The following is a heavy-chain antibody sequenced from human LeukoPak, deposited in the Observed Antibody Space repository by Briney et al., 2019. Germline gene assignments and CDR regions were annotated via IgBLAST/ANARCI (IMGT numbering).Heavy chain of an antibody. J-gene: IGHJ4*02. V-gene: IGHV3-7*01. D-gene: IGHD2-15*01. Sequence: GGSLRLSCAASGFTFSTYWMSWVRQAPGKGLEWVAITKHDESEKYYVDSVKGRFTISRDNAKNSLYLQMHSLRAEDTALYFCARVRYCSGSACSAHFDYWGQGTLVTVSS. CDR1: GFTFSTYW. CDR2: TKHDESEK. CDR3: ARVRYCSGSACSAHFDY.